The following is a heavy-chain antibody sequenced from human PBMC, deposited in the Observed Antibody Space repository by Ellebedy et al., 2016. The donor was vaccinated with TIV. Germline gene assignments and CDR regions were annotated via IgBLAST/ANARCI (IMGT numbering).Heavy chain of an antibody. Sequence: AASVKVSCKASGYSFGSYYLHWVRQAPGQGLEWMGIIDPRGGRIDYAQKSKDRVIMIRDKSTNTVYMELSSLRSEDTAIYYCARADEGDPLDYWGQGTLVTVSS. CDR1: GYSFGSYY. V-gene: IGHV1-46*01. CDR2: IDPRGGRI. J-gene: IGHJ4*02. D-gene: IGHD3-10*01. CDR3: ARADEGDPLDY.